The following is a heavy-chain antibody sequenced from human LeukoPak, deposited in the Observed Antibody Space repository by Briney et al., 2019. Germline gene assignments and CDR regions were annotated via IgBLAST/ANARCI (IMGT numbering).Heavy chain of an antibody. V-gene: IGHV1-46*01. CDR1: GYTFTSYY. CDR2: INPSGGST. J-gene: IGHJ5*02. CDR3: VSRGS. Sequence: GASVKVSCKASGYTFTSYYMHWVRQAPGQGLEWMGIINPSGGSTSYAQKFQGRVTITRNTSITTAYMQLSSLRSEDTAVYYCVSRGSWGQGTLVTVSS.